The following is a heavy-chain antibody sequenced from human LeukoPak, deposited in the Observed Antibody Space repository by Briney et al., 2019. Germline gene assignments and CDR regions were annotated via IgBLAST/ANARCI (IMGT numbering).Heavy chain of an antibody. D-gene: IGHD3/OR15-3a*01. Sequence: GGSLRLSCAASGFTFSSYWMSWVRQAPGKGLEWVANIKQDGSEKYYVDSVKGRFTISRDNAKNSLYLQMNSLRAEDTAVYYCARVLKGTCYYYYGMDVWGQGTTVTVSS. CDR1: GFTFSSYW. J-gene: IGHJ6*02. V-gene: IGHV3-7*01. CDR2: IKQDGSEK. CDR3: ARVLKGTCYYYYGMDV.